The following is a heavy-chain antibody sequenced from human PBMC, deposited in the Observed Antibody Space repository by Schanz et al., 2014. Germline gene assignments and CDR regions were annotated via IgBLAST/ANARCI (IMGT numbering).Heavy chain of an antibody. D-gene: IGHD3-9*01. CDR1: GFTFSSYA. CDR2: ISHSGGSK. Sequence: EGQLLESGGGLIQPGGSLRLSCAASGFTFSSYAMSWVRQAPGKGLEWVSSISHSGGSKYYADSVKGRFTISRDNSENTLYLQMNSLRAEDTAVYYCAKQIHYDILTVTRNWGQGTLVTVSS. V-gene: IGHV3-23*01. CDR3: AKQIHYDILTVTRN. J-gene: IGHJ4*02.